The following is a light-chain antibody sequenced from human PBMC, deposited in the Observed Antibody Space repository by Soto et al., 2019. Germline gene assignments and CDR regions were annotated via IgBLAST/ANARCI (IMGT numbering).Light chain of an antibody. J-gene: IGKJ1*01. Sequence: EIVLTQSPGTLSLSPGERATLSCRASQSVRSSYLVWYQQTPGMAPRLLCGASSWATCIPDRFSGSGSGTDFTLTISRLETEDFAVYYCQQYGIPPLTFGQGTKVEIK. CDR3: QQYGIPPLT. V-gene: IGKV3-20*01. CDR1: QSVRSSY. CDR2: GAS.